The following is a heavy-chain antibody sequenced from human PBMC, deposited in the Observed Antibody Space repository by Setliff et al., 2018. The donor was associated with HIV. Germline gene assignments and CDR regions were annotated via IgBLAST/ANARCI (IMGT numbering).Heavy chain of an antibody. Sequence: PGGSLRLSCAASGFTFSSYSMNWVRQAPGKGLEWVSSISSSSSYIYYADSVKGRFTISRDNAKNLLYLQMNSLRAEDTAVYYCARHGGYYYYYMDVWGKGTTVTVSS. CDR3: ARHGGYYYYYMDV. D-gene: IGHD3-16*01. J-gene: IGHJ6*03. CDR1: GFTFSSYS. CDR2: ISSSSSYI. V-gene: IGHV3-21*01.